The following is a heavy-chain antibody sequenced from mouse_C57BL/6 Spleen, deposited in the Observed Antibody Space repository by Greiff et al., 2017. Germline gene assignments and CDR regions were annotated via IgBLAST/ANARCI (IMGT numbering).Heavy chain of an antibody. V-gene: IGHV1-42*01. CDR3: ARDGAYGNYWYFDV. D-gene: IGHD2-1*01. Sequence: EVQLQQSGPELVKPGASVKISCKASGYSFTGYYMNWVKQSPEKSLEWIGEINPSTGGTTYNQKFKAKATLTVDKSSSTAYMQLKSLTSEDSAVYYCARDGAYGNYWYFDVWGTGTTVTVSS. CDR2: INPSTGGT. J-gene: IGHJ1*03. CDR1: GYSFTGYY.